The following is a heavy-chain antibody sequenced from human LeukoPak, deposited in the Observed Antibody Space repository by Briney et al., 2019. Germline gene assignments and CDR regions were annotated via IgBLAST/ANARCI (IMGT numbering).Heavy chain of an antibody. CDR2: IYYSGST. D-gene: IGHD3-22*01. CDR3: ARHPSNYYDSSEPDY. J-gene: IGHJ4*02. Sequence: SETLSLTCTVSGGSISSGDYYWGWIRQPPGKGLEWIGSIYYSGSTYYNPSLKSRVTISVDTSKNQFSLKLSSVTAADTAVYYCARHPSNYYDSSEPDYWGQGTLVTVSS. V-gene: IGHV4-39*01. CDR1: GGSISSGDYY.